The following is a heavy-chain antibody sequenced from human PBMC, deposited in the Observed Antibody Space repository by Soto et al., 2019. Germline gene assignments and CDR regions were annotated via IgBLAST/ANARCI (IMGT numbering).Heavy chain of an antibody. CDR1: GVTFSSYA. J-gene: IGHJ4*01. Sequence: SGGSLRLSCAASGVTFSSYAMIGVRQAPGKGREWVSAISGSRGRSCYADFVKGPFTISRDHSKNTLYLQMNSLRAEDTAVYYCAQDLALLAAVRNPVVYWGQATLVTVSS. D-gene: IGHD6-13*01. CDR3: AQDLALLAAVRNPVVY. CDR2: ISGSRGRS. V-gene: IGHV3-23*01.